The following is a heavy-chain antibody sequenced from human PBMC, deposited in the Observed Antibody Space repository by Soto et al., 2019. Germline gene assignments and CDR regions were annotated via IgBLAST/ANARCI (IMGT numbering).Heavy chain of an antibody. CDR3: AKRTYSGYDPPRN. CDR2: ISGSGGST. CDR1: GFTFSSYA. J-gene: IGHJ4*02. V-gene: IGHV3-23*01. Sequence: GSLRLSCAASGFTFSSYAMSWVRQAPGKGLEWVSAISGSGGSTYYADSVKGRFTISRDNSKNTLYLQMNSLRAEDTAVYCCAKRTYSGYDPPRNWGQGTLVTVSS. D-gene: IGHD5-12*01.